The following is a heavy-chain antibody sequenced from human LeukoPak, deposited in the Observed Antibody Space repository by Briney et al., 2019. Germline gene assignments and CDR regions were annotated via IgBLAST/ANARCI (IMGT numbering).Heavy chain of an antibody. CDR2: INHSGST. J-gene: IGHJ6*02. D-gene: IGHD1-7*01. Sequence: PSETLSLTCAVYGGSFSGYYWSWIRQPPGKGLEWIGEINHSGSTNYNPSLKSRVTISVDTSKNQFSLKLSSVTAADTAVYYCARGPRLGTGTTLKRYYYYGMDVWGQGTTVTVSS. V-gene: IGHV4-34*01. CDR1: GGSFSGYY. CDR3: ARGPRLGTGTTLKRYYYYGMDV.